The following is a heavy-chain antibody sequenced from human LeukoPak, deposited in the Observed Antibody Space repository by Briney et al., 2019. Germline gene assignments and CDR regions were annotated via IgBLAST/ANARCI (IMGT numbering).Heavy chain of an antibody. D-gene: IGHD6-13*01. CDR1: GYTFTSYD. J-gene: IGHJ6*03. V-gene: IGHV1-8*01. CDR3: ARGRYSSSWYGNYYYYYMDV. Sequence: ASVKVSRKASGYTFTSYDINWVRQATGEGLECMGWMDPNSGNTGYAQKFQGRVTMTRNTSISTAYMELSSLRSEDTAVYYCARGRYSSSWYGNYYYYYMDVWGKGTTVTVSS. CDR2: MDPNSGNT.